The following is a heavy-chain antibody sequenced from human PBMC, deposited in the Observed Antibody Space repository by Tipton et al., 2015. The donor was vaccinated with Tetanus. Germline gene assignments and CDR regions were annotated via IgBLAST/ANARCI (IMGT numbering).Heavy chain of an antibody. J-gene: IGHJ3*02. D-gene: IGHD3-3*01. CDR1: GFTFSSYG. CDR3: ARDRPPKAIFGVVTGTADAFDI. CDR2: IWYDGSNK. Sequence: SLRLSCAASGFTFSSYGMHWVRQAPGKGLEWVAVIWYDGSNKYYADSVKGRFTISRDNSKNTLYLQMNSLRAEDTAVYYCARDRPPKAIFGVVTGTADAFDIWGQGTMVTVSS. V-gene: IGHV3-33*01.